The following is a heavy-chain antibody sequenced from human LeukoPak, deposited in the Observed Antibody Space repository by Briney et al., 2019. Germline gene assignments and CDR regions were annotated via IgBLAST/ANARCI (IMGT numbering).Heavy chain of an antibody. CDR2: INHSGST. CDR3: AREFGSSSWYFDY. V-gene: IGHV4-34*01. CDR1: GGSFSGYY. J-gene: IGHJ4*02. D-gene: IGHD6-13*01. Sequence: SETLSLTCAVYGGSFSGYYWSWIRQPPGKGLEWIGEINHSGSTNYNPSLKSRVTISVDKSKNQFSLKLNSVTAADTAVYYCAREFGSSSWYFDYWGQGTLVTVSS.